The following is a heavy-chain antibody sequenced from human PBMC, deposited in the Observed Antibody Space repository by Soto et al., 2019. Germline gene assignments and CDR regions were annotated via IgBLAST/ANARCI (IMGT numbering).Heavy chain of an antibody. Sequence: PWEALSLTCTVSDGSISSSSYDWGFINQPPLKGLEWIGSIYYSGSTNYNPSLKSRVTILVDTSKNQFSLKVTSVTAADTAVFYCARVGRGDYGAYRYMDVWGKGTTVTVSS. D-gene: IGHD4-17*01. CDR1: DGSISSSSYD. V-gene: IGHV4-39*07. J-gene: IGHJ6*03. CDR3: ARVGRGDYGAYRYMDV. CDR2: IYYSGST.